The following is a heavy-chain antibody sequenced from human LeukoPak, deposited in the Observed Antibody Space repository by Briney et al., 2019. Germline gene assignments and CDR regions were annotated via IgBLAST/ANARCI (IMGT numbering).Heavy chain of an antibody. CDR3: ARSSYSSGWIDY. J-gene: IGHJ4*02. D-gene: IGHD6-19*01. V-gene: IGHV4-59*08. Sequence: SETLSLTCTVSGGSISSYYWSWIRQPPGKGLEWIGYIYYSGSTNYNPSLKSRVTISVDTSKNQISLKLSSVTAADTAVYYCARSSYSSGWIDYWGQGTLVTVSS. CDR1: GGSISSYY. CDR2: IYYSGST.